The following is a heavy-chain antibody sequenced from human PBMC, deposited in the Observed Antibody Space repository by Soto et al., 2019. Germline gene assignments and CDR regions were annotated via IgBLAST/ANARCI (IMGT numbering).Heavy chain of an antibody. CDR3: AREPMAARLFYNFFDS. V-gene: IGHV4-59*01. D-gene: IGHD6-6*01. Sequence: SETLSLTCTVSGGPIKNYYWSWIRQPPRKGLEWIGYIDYSGRTNYNPSLKSRVTISVDTSKNQFSLKLTSVTAADTAVYYCAREPMAARLFYNFFDSWGQGALVTVSS. CDR2: IDYSGRT. J-gene: IGHJ4*02. CDR1: GGPIKNYY.